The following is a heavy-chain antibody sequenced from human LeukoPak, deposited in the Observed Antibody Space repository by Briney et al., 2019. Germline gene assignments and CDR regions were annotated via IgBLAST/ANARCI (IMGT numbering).Heavy chain of an antibody. Sequence: SVNLSCKSSVGTLSSYAISWVRQAPGQGPEWMGRIIPILSIANYAQKFQGRVTITADKSTSTAYMKLSSLRSEDTAVYYCASLYSSCWYAFDYWGQGTLVTVSS. J-gene: IGHJ4*02. D-gene: IGHD6-19*01. CDR3: ASLYSSCWYAFDY. CDR2: IIPILSIA. CDR1: VGTLSSYA. V-gene: IGHV1-69*04.